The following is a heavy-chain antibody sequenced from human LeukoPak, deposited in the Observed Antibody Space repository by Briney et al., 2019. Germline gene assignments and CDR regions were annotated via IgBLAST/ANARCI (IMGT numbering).Heavy chain of an antibody. Sequence: GGSLRLSCAASGFIFSDYPMSWTRQAPGKGLEWLSYTRVSDNNLYYADSVKGRFTISRDNAQTSLYLQMNSLRAEDTAVYYCARRIMGNTGHAFDFWGQGTMVTVSS. V-gene: IGHV3-11*01. CDR2: TRVSDNNL. D-gene: IGHD2-8*01. CDR1: GFIFSDYP. J-gene: IGHJ3*01. CDR3: ARRIMGNTGHAFDF.